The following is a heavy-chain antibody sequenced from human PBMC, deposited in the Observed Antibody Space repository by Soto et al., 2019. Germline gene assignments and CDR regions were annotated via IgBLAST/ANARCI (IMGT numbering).Heavy chain of an antibody. D-gene: IGHD3-3*01. CDR3: ARSDDFWSGGMDV. CDR2: IIPVFGTI. J-gene: IGHJ6*02. CDR1: GGTLISYA. V-gene: IGHV1-69*06. Sequence: QVQLVQYGAEVKRPGSSVKVSCKASGGTLISYAVTRVRQAPGQGLEWVGGIIPVFGTINYAQNFQGRVTITADKSKNTAYMDLRSLRSDDTAVYYCARSDDFWSGGMDVWGQGTTVTVSS.